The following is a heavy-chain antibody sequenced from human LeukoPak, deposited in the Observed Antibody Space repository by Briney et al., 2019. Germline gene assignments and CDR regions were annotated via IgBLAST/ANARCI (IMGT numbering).Heavy chain of an antibody. V-gene: IGHV3-74*01. D-gene: IGHD1-26*01. J-gene: IGHJ3*02. CDR2: INSDGSST. CDR3: ARAAEWELPTGSFDAFDI. CDR1: GFTFSSYW. Sequence: PGGSLRLSCAASGFTFSSYWMHWVRQAPGKGLVWVSRINSDGSSTSYADSVKGRFTISRDNAKNTLYLQMNSLRAEDTAVYYCARAAEWELPTGSFDAFDIWGQGTMVTVSS.